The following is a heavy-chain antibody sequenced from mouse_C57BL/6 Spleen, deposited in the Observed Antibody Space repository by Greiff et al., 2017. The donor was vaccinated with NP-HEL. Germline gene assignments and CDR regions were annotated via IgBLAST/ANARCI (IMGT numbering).Heavy chain of an antibody. J-gene: IGHJ4*01. V-gene: IGHV1-18*01. CDR2: INPNNGGT. Sequence: EVQLQESGPELVKPGASVKIPCKASGYTFTDYNMDWVKQSHGKSLEWIGDINPNNGGTIYNQKFKGKATLTVDKSSSTAYMELRSLTSEDTAVYYCARSHCRQLRRPYAMDYWGQGTSVTVSS. CDR1: GYTFTDYN. D-gene: IGHD3-2*02. CDR3: ARSHCRQLRRPYAMDY.